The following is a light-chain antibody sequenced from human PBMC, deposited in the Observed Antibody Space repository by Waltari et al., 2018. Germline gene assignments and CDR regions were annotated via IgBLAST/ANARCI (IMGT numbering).Light chain of an antibody. V-gene: IGKV4-1*01. Sequence: DLVMTQSPDSLPVSLGERATINCKSSQSVLYSSNNKNYLACDQQKPGQPPKLLIYWACSPASGVPDRVSGRGSGTYFTLTISSLQDEDVAVYYGQQDYRTLPTFGPGTKVDIK. CDR3: QQDYRTLPT. CDR2: WAC. CDR1: QSVLYSSNNKNY. J-gene: IGKJ3*01.